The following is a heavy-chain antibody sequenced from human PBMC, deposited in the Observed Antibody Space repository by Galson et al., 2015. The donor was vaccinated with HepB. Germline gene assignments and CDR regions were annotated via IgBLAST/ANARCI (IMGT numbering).Heavy chain of an antibody. D-gene: IGHD3-16*01. Sequence: SLRLSCAASGFTFRSYAMSWVRQAPGKGLDWVSAISGTDGGTYYADSVRGRFTISRDSSKNTLYLQMNSLRAEDTAVYYCTRHFPVLGERHYDIDDYWGQGTLVTVSS. J-gene: IGHJ4*02. V-gene: IGHV3-23*01. CDR2: ISGTDGGT. CDR3: TRHFPVLGERHYDIDDY. CDR1: GFTFRSYA.